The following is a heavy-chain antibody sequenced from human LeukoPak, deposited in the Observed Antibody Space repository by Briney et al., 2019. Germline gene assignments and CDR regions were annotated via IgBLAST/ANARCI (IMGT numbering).Heavy chain of an antibody. CDR1: GYTFTSYY. D-gene: IGHD3-10*01. CDR2: MNPNSGNT. V-gene: IGHV1-8*02. CDR3: ARAYGSGYYYYYMDV. J-gene: IGHJ6*03. Sequence: ASVKVSCKASGYTFTSYYMHWVRQAPGQGLEWMGWMNPNSGNTGYAQKFQGRVTMTRNTSISTAYMELSSLRSEDTAVYYCARAYGSGYYYYYMDVWGKGTTVTISS.